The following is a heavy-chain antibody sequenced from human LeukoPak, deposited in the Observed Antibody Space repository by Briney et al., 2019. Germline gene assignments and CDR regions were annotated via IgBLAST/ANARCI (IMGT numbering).Heavy chain of an antibody. D-gene: IGHD3-3*01. CDR1: GGSISSGGYY. Sequence: PSETLSLTCTVSGGSISSGGYYWSWIRQHPGKGLEWIGYIYYSGSTYYNPSPKSRVTISVDTSKNQFSLKLSSVTAADTAVYYCARDWRVRYDGYYYGMDVWGQGTTVTVSS. J-gene: IGHJ6*02. CDR2: IYYSGST. CDR3: ARDWRVRYDGYYYGMDV. V-gene: IGHV4-31*03.